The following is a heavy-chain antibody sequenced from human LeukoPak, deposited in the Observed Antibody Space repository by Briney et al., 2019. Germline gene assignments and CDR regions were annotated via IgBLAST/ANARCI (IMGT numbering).Heavy chain of an antibody. V-gene: IGHV3-48*01. CDR3: ARVRSRDWFDP. J-gene: IGHJ5*02. CDR1: GFTFSSYS. CDR2: ISSSSSTI. Sequence: GGSLRLSCAASGFTFSSYSMNWVRQTPGKGLEWVSYISSSSSTIYYADSVKGRFTISRDNAKNSLYLQMNSLRAEDTAVYYCARVRSRDWFDPWRQGTLVTVSS. D-gene: IGHD2-21*01.